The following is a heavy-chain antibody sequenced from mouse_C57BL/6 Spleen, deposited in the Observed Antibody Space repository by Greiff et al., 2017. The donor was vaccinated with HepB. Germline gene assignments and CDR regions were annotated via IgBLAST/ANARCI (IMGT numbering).Heavy chain of an antibody. J-gene: IGHJ2*01. CDR1: GYTFTSYW. CDR3: ARCPYYGNPYYFDY. V-gene: IGHV1-69*01. CDR2: IDPSDSYT. Sequence: QVQLQQSGAELVMPGASVKLSCKASGYTFTSYWMHWVKQRPGQGLEWIGEIDPSDSYTNYNQKFTGKSTLTVDKSSSTAYMQLSSLTSEDSAVYYCARCPYYGNPYYFDYWGQGTTLTVSS. D-gene: IGHD2-10*01.